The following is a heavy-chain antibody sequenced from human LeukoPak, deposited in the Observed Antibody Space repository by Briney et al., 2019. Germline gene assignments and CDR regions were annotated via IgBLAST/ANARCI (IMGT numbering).Heavy chain of an antibody. J-gene: IGHJ6*02. V-gene: IGHV1-8*01. Sequence: ASVKVSCKASGYTFTSYDINWVRQATGQGLEWMGWMNPNSGNTGYAQKFQGRVTMTRNTSINTAYMELSSLRSEDTAVYYCARVGPGLVIIDEYYGMDVWGQGTTVTVSS. D-gene: IGHD3/OR15-3a*01. CDR3: ARVGPGLVIIDEYYGMDV. CDR1: GYTFTSYD. CDR2: MNPNSGNT.